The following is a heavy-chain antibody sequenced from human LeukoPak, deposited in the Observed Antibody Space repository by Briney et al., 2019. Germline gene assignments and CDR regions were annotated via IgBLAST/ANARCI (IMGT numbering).Heavy chain of an antibody. Sequence: GGSLRLSCAASGFTFSSYGMHWVRQAPGKGLEWVAVIWYDGSNKYYADSVKGRFTISRDNSKNTLYLQMNSLRAEDTAVYYCARGAKYFDQQGIDYWGQGTLVTVSS. CDR1: GFTFSSYG. V-gene: IGHV3-33*01. CDR3: ARGAKYFDQQGIDY. J-gene: IGHJ4*02. D-gene: IGHD3-9*01. CDR2: IWYDGSNK.